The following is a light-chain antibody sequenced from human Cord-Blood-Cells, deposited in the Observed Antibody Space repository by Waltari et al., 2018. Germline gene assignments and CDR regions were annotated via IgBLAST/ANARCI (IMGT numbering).Light chain of an antibody. Sequence: QSVLTQPPSVSGAPGQRVTISCTGSSSNIGAGYDVHWYQQLPGTAPKLLIYGNRTRPSGVPDRFSGSKSGASASLASPGLQAEDEADYYCQAYDSSLSVVFGGGTKLTVL. CDR3: QAYDSSLSVV. CDR2: GNR. V-gene: IGLV1-40*01. CDR1: SSNIGAGYD. J-gene: IGLJ2*01.